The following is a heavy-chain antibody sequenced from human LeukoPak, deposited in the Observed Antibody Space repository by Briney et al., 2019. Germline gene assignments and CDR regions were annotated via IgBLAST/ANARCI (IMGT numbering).Heavy chain of an antibody. CDR2: IIPIFGTA. CDR3: ARAPPRLPTSYYFDY. Sequence: SAKVSCKASGGTFSSYAISWVRQAPGQGLEWMGGIIPIFGTANYAQKFQGRVTITTDESTSTAYMELSSLRSEDTAVYYCARAPPRLPTSYYFDYWGQGTLVTVSS. D-gene: IGHD2-15*01. CDR1: GGTFSSYA. J-gene: IGHJ4*02. V-gene: IGHV1-69*05.